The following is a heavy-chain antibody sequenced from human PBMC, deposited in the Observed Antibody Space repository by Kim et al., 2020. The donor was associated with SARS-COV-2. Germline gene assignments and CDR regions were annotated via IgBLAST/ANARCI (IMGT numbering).Heavy chain of an antibody. Sequence: SETLSLTCTVSGGSISSSSYYWGWIRQPPGKGLEWIGSIYYSGSTYYNPSLKSRVTISVDTSKNQFSLKLSSVTAADTAVYYCARTRGYSYGSDYWGQGTLVTVSS. CDR2: IYYSGST. J-gene: IGHJ4*02. D-gene: IGHD5-18*01. V-gene: IGHV4-39*07. CDR1: GGSISSSSYY. CDR3: ARTRGYSYGSDY.